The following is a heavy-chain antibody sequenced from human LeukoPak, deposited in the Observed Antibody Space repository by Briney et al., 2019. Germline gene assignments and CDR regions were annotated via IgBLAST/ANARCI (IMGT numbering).Heavy chain of an antibody. J-gene: IGHJ4*02. V-gene: IGHV4-59*01. CDR1: GGSISSYY. CDR2: IYYSGST. CDR3: ARAGRTDGYKSYFDY. D-gene: IGHD5-24*01. Sequence: SETLRLTCTVSGGSISSYYWNWIRQPPGKGLEWIGYIYYSGSTNYNPSLKSRVTISVDTSKNQFSLTLSSVTAADTAVYYCARAGRTDGYKSYFDYWGQPTMVT.